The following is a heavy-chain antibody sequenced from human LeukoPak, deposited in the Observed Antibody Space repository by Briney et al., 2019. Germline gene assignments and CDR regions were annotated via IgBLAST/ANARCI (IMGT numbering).Heavy chain of an antibody. D-gene: IGHD2-2*02. CDR2: ISSSGSTI. Sequence: GGSLRLSCAASGFTFSSYEMNWVRQAPGKGLEWVSYISSSGSTIYYAGSVKGRLTISRDNAKNSLYLQMNSLRAEDTAVYYCAREEESAAIVDYWGQGTLVTVSS. CDR3: AREEESAAIVDY. V-gene: IGHV3-48*03. J-gene: IGHJ4*02. CDR1: GFTFSSYE.